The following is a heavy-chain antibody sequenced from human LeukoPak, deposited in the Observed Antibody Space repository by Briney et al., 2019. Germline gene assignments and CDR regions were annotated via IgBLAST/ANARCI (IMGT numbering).Heavy chain of an antibody. V-gene: IGHV3-23*01. CDR2: ISGSGGST. Sequence: PGGSLRLSCAASGFTFSSYAMSWVRQAPGKGLEWVSAISGSGGSTYYADSVKGRFTISRDNSKNTLYLQMNSLRAEDTAVYYCAKDLLYYYDSSGYYKIPQVVGNAFDIWGQGTMVTVSS. J-gene: IGHJ3*02. CDR3: AKDLLYYYDSSGYYKIPQVVGNAFDI. D-gene: IGHD3-22*01. CDR1: GFTFSSYA.